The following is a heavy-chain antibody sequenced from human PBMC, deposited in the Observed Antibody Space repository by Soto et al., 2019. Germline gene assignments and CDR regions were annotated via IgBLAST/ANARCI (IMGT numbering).Heavy chain of an antibody. J-gene: IGHJ5*02. CDR3: ARVGDIVLVAGGRWGWFDP. V-gene: IGHV3-66*01. Sequence: EVQLVESGGGLVQPGGSLRLSCAAFGLTVSSNYMSWVRQAPGKGLEWVSVIHSDESTDYADSVKGRFTISRDTSKNTVYLQMSSLRVEDTALYYCARVGDIVLVAGGRWGWFDPWGQGTLVTVSS. D-gene: IGHD2-2*01. CDR2: IHSDEST. CDR1: GLTVSSNY.